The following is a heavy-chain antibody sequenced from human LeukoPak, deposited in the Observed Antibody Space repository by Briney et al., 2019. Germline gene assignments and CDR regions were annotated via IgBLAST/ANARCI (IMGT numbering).Heavy chain of an antibody. CDR2: IIPILGIA. V-gene: IGHV1-69*04. Sequence: SVKVSCKASGGTFSSYAISWVRQAPGQGLEWMGRIIPILGIANYAQKFQGRVTITADKSTSTAYMKLSSLRSDDTAVYYCARDRERVVATMGYYWGQGTLVTVSS. D-gene: IGHD5-12*01. CDR3: ARDRERVVATMGYY. J-gene: IGHJ4*02. CDR1: GGTFSSYA.